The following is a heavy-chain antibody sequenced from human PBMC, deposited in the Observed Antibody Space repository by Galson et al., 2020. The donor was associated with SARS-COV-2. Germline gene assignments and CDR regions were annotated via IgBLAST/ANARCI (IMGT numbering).Heavy chain of an antibody. J-gene: IGHJ6*02. CDR2: IYTSGNT. CDR3: ARGEFLEFYYYGMDV. D-gene: IGHD3-3*01. CDR1: GASIRSGRYH. Sequence: SETLSLTCTVSGASIRSGRYHWSWIRQPAGTGLESIGRIYTSGNTNYNPSLKSRVTISLDTSKNQFSLRLRSVTAADTAVYYCARGEFLEFYYYGMDVWGQGTTVTVSS. V-gene: IGHV4-61*02.